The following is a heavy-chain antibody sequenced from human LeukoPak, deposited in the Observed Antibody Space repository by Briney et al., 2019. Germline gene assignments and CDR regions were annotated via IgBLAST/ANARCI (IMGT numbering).Heavy chain of an antibody. Sequence: GGSLRLSCAASGFTFSSYEMNWVRQAPGKGLEWVSYISSSGSTIYYADSVKGRFTISRDNAKNSLYLQMDSLRAEDTAVYYCARDPPYYYDSSGYEGGDYWGQGTLVTVSS. J-gene: IGHJ4*02. CDR2: ISSSGSTI. V-gene: IGHV3-48*03. CDR1: GFTFSSYE. CDR3: ARDPPYYYDSSGYEGGDY. D-gene: IGHD3-22*01.